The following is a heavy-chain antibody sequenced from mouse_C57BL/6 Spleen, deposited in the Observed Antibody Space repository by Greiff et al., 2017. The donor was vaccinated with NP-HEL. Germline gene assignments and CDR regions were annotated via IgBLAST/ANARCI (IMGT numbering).Heavy chain of an antibody. CDR1: GFTFSSYG. Sequence: EVKVVESGGDLVKPGGSLKLSCAASGFTFSSYGMSWVRQTPDKRLEWVATISSGGSYTYYPDSVKGRFTISRDNAKNTLYLQMSSLKSEDTAMYYCARLSYYYGSSYPSFDYWGQGTTLTVSS. CDR2: ISSGGSYT. CDR3: ARLSYYYGSSYPSFDY. V-gene: IGHV5-6*01. J-gene: IGHJ2*01. D-gene: IGHD1-1*01.